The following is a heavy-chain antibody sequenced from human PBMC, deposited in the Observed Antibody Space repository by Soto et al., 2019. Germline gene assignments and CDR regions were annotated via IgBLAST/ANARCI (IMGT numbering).Heavy chain of an antibody. CDR3: ARDKIKGATACLDS. CDR1: GFTFSANA. D-gene: IGHD1-26*01. CDR2: IAYDGTIK. Sequence: QEQLVESGGDVVQPGRSLTLSCAASGFTFSANAMHWVRQAPGKGLEWVAVIAYDGTIKIYRDSVKGRFTISRDDSKSTLYLQMNSLRPEDTAVYYCARDKIKGATACLDSWGQGTLVTVPS. V-gene: IGHV3-30-3*01. J-gene: IGHJ4*02.